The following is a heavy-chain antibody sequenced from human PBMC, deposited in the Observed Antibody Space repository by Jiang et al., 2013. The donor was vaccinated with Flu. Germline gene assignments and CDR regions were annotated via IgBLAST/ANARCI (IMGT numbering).Heavy chain of an antibody. J-gene: IGHJ4*02. CDR3: AKDGTAAGKGGYFHY. CDR1: GFVFSSYA. CDR2: IWYDGSNK. D-gene: IGHD6-13*01. Sequence: VESGGGVVQPGRSLRLSCAASGFVFSSYAMHWVRQAPGKGLEWVALIWYDGSNKYYADSVKGRFTISRDNSKNTLYLQMDSLRAEDTAVYYCAKDGTAAGKGGYFHYWGQGTLVTVSS. V-gene: IGHV3-33*06.